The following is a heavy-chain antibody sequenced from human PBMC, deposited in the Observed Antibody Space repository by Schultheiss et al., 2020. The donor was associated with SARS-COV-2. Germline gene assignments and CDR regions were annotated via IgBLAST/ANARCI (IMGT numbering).Heavy chain of an antibody. CDR2: ISYDGSNK. CDR1: GFTFSSYA. J-gene: IGHJ4*02. V-gene: IGHV3-30-3*01. D-gene: IGHD2-21*01. Sequence: GESLKISCAASGFTFSSYAMHWVRQAPGKGLEWVAVISYDGSNKYYADSVKGRFTISRDNSKNTLYLQMNSLRAEDTAVYYCARGVMHYFDYWGQGTLVTVSS. CDR3: ARGVMHYFDY.